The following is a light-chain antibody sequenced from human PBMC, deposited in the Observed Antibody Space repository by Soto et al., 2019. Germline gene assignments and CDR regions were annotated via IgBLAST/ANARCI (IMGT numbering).Light chain of an antibody. V-gene: IGKV3-20*01. CDR3: QQYGSSPLT. CDR1: QSVSGSY. J-gene: IGKJ4*01. Sequence: EIVLTQSPGTLSLSPGERATLSCRVSQSVSGSYLAWYQQKPGQAPRLLIYGASSRATGIPDRFSGSGSGTDFTLTISRLEPEDFAVYYCQQYGSSPLTFGGGTKVE. CDR2: GAS.